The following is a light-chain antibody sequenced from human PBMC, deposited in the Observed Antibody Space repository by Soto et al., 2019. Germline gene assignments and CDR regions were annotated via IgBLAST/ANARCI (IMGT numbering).Light chain of an antibody. CDR2: GAS. J-gene: IGKJ1*01. V-gene: IGKV3D-15*01. CDR1: QSVSSN. Sequence: EIVMTPSPATLSVSPVERATLSCRASQSVSSNLAWYQQKPGQAPRLLIFGASYRATGIPARFSGSGSGTEFTLTISSLQSEDFAVYYCQQYENWPRTFGQGTKVDIK. CDR3: QQYENWPRT.